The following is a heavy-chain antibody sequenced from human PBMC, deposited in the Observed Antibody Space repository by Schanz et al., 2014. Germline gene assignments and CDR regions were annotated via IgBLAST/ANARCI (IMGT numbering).Heavy chain of an antibody. V-gene: IGHV4-39*01. D-gene: IGHD2-8*01. CDR2: IFYSGGT. Sequence: QLQLQESGPGLVKPSETLSLTCTVSGGSICSSTYYWGWIRQPPGKGLEWIGIIFYSGGTYYNTSLKRRVPISVAASKNKFSLKQSSVTAADTAVYYCAKTSVLYPWGYFDYWGQGTLVTVSS. CDR1: GGSICSSTYY. CDR3: AKTSVLYPWGYFDY. J-gene: IGHJ4*02.